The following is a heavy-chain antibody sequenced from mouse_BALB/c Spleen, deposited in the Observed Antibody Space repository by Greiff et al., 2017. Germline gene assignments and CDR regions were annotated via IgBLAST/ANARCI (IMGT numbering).Heavy chain of an antibody. J-gene: IGHJ3*01. CDR3: AQTARATVFAY. CDR1: GYTFTSYY. CDR2: IYPGNVNT. V-gene: IGHV1S56*01. D-gene: IGHD3-2*01. Sequence: VQLQQSGPELVKPGASVRISCKASGYTFTSYYIHWVKQRPGQGLEWIGWIYPGNVNTKYNEKFKGKATLTADKSSSTAYMQLSSLTSEDSAVYFCAQTARATVFAYWGQGTLVTVSA.